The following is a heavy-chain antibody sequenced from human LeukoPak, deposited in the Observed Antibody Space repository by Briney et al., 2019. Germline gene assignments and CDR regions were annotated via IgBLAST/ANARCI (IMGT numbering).Heavy chain of an antibody. CDR3: TKGRGI. CDR1: GGSISSGFDD. D-gene: IGHD3-10*01. CDR2: IYTSKSM. J-gene: IGHJ4*02. Sequence: SQTLSLTCTVSGGSISSGFDDWYWIRQPAGKGLEWIGHIYTSKSMNYNPSLKSRVTISVDTSKNQFSLKLTSVTAADTAVYYCTKGRGIWGQGTLVTVSS. V-gene: IGHV4-61*09.